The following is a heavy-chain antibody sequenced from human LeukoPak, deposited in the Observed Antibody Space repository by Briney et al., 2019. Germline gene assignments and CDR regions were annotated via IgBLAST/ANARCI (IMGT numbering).Heavy chain of an antibody. Sequence: GGSLRLSCAASGFTFSSYTMSWDRQATGKGLEWVSPIGPGGYSTYYADSVKGRFTISRDNSKNTLYLQMNSLRAEDTAVYYCAKGSATTRPYYFDYWGQGTLVTVSS. CDR3: AKGSATTRPYYFDY. D-gene: IGHD1-1*01. CDR1: GFTFSSYT. V-gene: IGHV3-23*01. CDR2: IGPGGYST. J-gene: IGHJ4*02.